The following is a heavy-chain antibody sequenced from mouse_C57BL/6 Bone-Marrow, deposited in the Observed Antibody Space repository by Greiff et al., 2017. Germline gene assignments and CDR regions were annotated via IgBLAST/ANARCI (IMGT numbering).Heavy chain of an antibody. D-gene: IGHD2-13*01. CDR3: ASGDRPRCFDD. CDR2: IYPRSGNT. CDR1: GYTFTSYG. Sequence: VQLQQSGAELVRPGASVKLSCKASGYTFTSYGISWVKQRTGQGLEWIGEIYPRSGNTYYNEKFKGKATLTADKSSSTAYMELRSLTSEDSAVYFCASGDRPRCFDDWGTGTTVTVSS. V-gene: IGHV1-81*01. J-gene: IGHJ1*03.